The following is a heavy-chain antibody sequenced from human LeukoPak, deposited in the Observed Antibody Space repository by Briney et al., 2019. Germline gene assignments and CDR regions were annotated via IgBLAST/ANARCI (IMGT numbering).Heavy chain of an antibody. Sequence: PSQTLSLTCTVSGGSISSGSYYWSWIRQPAGKGLEWIGRIYTSGSTNYNPSLKSRVTISVDTSKNQFSLKLSSVTAADTAVYYCASYGYNPWFDPWGQGTLVTVSS. D-gene: IGHD5-24*01. V-gene: IGHV4-61*02. J-gene: IGHJ5*02. CDR2: IYTSGST. CDR3: ASYGYNPWFDP. CDR1: GGSISSGSYY.